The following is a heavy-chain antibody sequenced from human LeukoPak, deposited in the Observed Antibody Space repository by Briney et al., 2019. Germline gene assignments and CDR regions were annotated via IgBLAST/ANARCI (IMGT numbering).Heavy chain of an antibody. J-gene: IGHJ3*02. Sequence: HPGGSLRLFCAASGFTFSSYAMSWVRQAPGKGLEWVSAISGSGGSTYYADSVKGRFTISRDNSKNTLYLQMNSLRAEDTAVYYCANPILPEVVVAVSDAFDIWGQGTMVTVSS. CDR2: ISGSGGST. CDR1: GFTFSSYA. D-gene: IGHD2-15*01. CDR3: ANPILPEVVVAVSDAFDI. V-gene: IGHV3-23*01.